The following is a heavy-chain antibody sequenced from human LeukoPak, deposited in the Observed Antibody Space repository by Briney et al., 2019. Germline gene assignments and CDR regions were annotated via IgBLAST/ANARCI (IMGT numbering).Heavy chain of an antibody. V-gene: IGHV4-39*02. Sequence: SETLSLTCTVSGGSISSSSYYWGWIRQPPGKGLEWIGSIYYSGSTYYNPSLKSRVTISVDTSKNQFFLKLSSVTAADTAVYYCAREDLRRGQKIDYWGQGTLVTVSS. J-gene: IGHJ4*02. CDR2: IYYSGST. CDR3: AREDLRRGQKIDY. CDR1: GGSISSSSYY. D-gene: IGHD3-10*01.